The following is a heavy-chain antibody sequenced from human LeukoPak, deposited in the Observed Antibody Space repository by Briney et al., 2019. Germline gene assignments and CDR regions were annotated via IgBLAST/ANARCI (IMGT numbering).Heavy chain of an antibody. CDR3: ARVQAAGVPVAIDAYYSYGMDV. V-gene: IGHV1-69*04. Sequence: SVKVSCKASGGTFSRNAISWVRQAPGQGLEWMGRFIPMVGVETYAQSFQGRVTITADRSTSTAYMELSSLRSEDTAVYYCARVQAAGVPVAIDAYYSYGMDVWGQGTAVTVSS. D-gene: IGHD2-8*01. J-gene: IGHJ6*02. CDR1: GGTFSRNA. CDR2: FIPMVGVE.